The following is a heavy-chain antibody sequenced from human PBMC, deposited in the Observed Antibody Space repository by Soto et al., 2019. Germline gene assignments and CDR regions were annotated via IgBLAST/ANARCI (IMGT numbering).Heavy chain of an antibody. V-gene: IGHV3-30*18. J-gene: IGHJ6*02. D-gene: IGHD4-17*01. Sequence: GGSLRLSCAASGFTFSSYGMHWVRQAPGKGLEWVAVISYDGSNKYYADSVKGRFTISRDNSKKTLYLKMNSLRADDTAVYYCAKDMTTTSFMRYYGMDVWGQGTTVTVSS. CDR1: GFTFSSYG. CDR2: ISYDGSNK. CDR3: AKDMTTTSFMRYYGMDV.